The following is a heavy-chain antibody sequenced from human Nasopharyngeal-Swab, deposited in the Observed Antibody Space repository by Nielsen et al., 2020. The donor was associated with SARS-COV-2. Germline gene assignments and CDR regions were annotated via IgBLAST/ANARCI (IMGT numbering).Heavy chain of an antibody. CDR2: ISSSGSTI. Sequence: SCAASGFTFSSYEMNWVRQAPGKGLEWVSYISSSGSTIYYADSVKGRFTISRDNAKNSLYLQMNSLRAEDTAVYYCARDKARYNWNLSLGWYFDLWGRGTLVTVSS. CDR3: ARDKARYNWNLSLGWYFDL. J-gene: IGHJ2*01. D-gene: IGHD1-20*01. V-gene: IGHV3-48*03. CDR1: GFTFSSYE.